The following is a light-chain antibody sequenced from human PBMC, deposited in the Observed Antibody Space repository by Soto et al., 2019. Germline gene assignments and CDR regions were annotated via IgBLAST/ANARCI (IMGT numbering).Light chain of an antibody. CDR3: QQYGSSPRT. Sequence: EIVLMQSPGVLSLYPGERATLSCGASQSVSSSYLAWYQQKPGQAPRLLIYGASTRATGIPDRFSGSGSGTDFTLTISRLEPEDFAVYYCQQYGSSPRTFGQGTKVDIK. CDR2: GAS. CDR1: QSVSSSY. V-gene: IGKV3-20*01. J-gene: IGKJ1*01.